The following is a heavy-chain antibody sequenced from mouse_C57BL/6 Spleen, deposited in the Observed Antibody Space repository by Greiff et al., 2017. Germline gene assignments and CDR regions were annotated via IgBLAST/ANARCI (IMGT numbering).Heavy chain of an antibody. CDR1: GFTFSSYA. Sequence: EVQGVESGEGLVKPGGSLKLSCAASGFTFSSYAMSWVRQTPEKRLEWVAYISSGGDYIYYADTVKGRFTISRDNARNTLYLQMSSLKSEDTAMYYCTRDEVNWDYFDYWGQGTTLTVSS. V-gene: IGHV5-9-1*02. CDR3: TRDEVNWDYFDY. D-gene: IGHD4-1*01. CDR2: ISSGGDYI. J-gene: IGHJ2*01.